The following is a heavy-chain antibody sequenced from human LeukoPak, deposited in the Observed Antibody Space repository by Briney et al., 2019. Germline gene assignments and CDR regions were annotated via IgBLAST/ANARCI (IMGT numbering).Heavy chain of an antibody. CDR1: GFTVSSNY. Sequence: GGSLRLSCAASGFTVSSNYMSWVRQAPGKGLEWVSVIYSGGNTYYADSVKGRFIISRDNPRNTVYLQMNSLRAEDTAVYYCARDASSGWRYYFDYWGQGTLVTVSS. J-gene: IGHJ4*02. V-gene: IGHV3-66*01. CDR2: IYSGGNT. D-gene: IGHD6-19*01. CDR3: ARDASSGWRYYFDY.